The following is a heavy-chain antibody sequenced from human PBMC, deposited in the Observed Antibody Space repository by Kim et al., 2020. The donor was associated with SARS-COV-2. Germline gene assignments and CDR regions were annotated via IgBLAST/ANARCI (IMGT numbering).Heavy chain of an antibody. V-gene: IGHV5-10-1*01. CDR1: GYSFTSYW. CDR2: IDPSDSYT. CDR3: ARQEQYSYGEGYGMDV. D-gene: IGHD5-18*01. J-gene: IGHJ6*02. Sequence: GESLKISCKGSGYSFTSYWISWVRQMPGKGLEWMGRIDPSDSYTNYSPSFQGHVTISADKSISTAYLQWSSLKASDTAMYYCARQEQYSYGEGYGMDVWGQGTTVTVSS.